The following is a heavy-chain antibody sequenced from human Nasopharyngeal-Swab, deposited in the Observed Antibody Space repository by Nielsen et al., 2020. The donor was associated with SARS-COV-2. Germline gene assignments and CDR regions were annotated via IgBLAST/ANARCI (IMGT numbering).Heavy chain of an antibody. J-gene: IGHJ5*02. V-gene: IGHV3-23*01. CDR1: GFAFGTYW. Sequence: GGSLRLSCTASGFAFGTYWLHWVRQVPGKGLEWVSAISGSGGSTYYADSVKGRFTISRDNSKNTLYLQMNSLRAEDTAVYYCAKDPSRVAANWFDPWGQGTLVTVSS. D-gene: IGHD6-13*01. CDR3: AKDPSRVAANWFDP. CDR2: ISGSGGST.